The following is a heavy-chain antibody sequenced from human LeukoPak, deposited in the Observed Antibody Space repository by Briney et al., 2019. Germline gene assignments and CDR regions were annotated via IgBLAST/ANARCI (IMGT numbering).Heavy chain of an antibody. D-gene: IGHD3-22*01. CDR3: ARDYYDSSGYESWFDP. CDR1: GYTFTSYG. CDR2: ISAYNGHT. V-gene: IGHV1-18*01. J-gene: IGHJ5*02. Sequence: ASVKVSCKASGYTFTSYGISWVRQAPGQGLEWMEWISAYNGHTNYAQKLQGRVTMTTDTSASTAYMELRSLRSDDTAVYYCARDYYDSSGYESWFDPWGQGTLVTVSS.